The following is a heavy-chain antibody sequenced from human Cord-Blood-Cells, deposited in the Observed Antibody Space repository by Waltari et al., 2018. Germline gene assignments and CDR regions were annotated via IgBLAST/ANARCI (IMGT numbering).Heavy chain of an antibody. V-gene: IGHV3-30*18. CDR2: ISDDGSNK. J-gene: IGHJ4*02. D-gene: IGHD7-27*01. CDR1: GFTFSSYG. Sequence: QVQLVGSGGGVVQPGRSLRLSCAASGFTFSSYGMHWVRQAPGKGLEWVAVISDDGSNKYYADSVKGRFTISRDNSKNTLYLQMNSLRAEDTAVYYCAKGATGDFDYWGQGTLVTVSS. CDR3: AKGATGDFDY.